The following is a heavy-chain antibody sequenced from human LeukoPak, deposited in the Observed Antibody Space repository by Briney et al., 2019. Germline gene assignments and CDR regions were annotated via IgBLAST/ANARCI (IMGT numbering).Heavy chain of an antibody. D-gene: IGHD3-22*01. J-gene: IGHJ4*02. Sequence: ASVKVSCKVSGYTLTELSMHWVRQAPGKGLEWMGGFDPEDGETIYAQKFRGRVTMTEDTSTDTAYMELSSLRSEDTAVYYCATDQSGYSGYYFDYWGQGTLVTVSS. V-gene: IGHV1-24*01. CDR1: GYTLTELS. CDR3: ATDQSGYSGYYFDY. CDR2: FDPEDGET.